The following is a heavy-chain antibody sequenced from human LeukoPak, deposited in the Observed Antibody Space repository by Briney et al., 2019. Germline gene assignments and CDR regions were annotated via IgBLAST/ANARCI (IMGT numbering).Heavy chain of an antibody. CDR1: GGSISSYY. J-gene: IGHJ6*02. V-gene: IGHV4-59*08. D-gene: IGHD6-13*01. CDR3: ARHFHSSKLPLAPYGMDV. CDR2: IYYSGST. Sequence: SETLSLTCTVSGGSISSYYWSWIRQPPGKGLEWIGYIYYSGSTNYNPSLKSRVTISVDTSKNQFSLKLSSVTAADTAVYYCARHFHSSKLPLAPYGMDVWGQGTTVTVSS.